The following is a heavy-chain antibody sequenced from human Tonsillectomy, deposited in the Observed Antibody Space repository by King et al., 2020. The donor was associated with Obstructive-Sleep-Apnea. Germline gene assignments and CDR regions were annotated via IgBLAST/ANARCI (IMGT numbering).Heavy chain of an antibody. Sequence: VQLVESGGGSVQPGGPLRLSCVASGFTLSSYSMNWVRQAPGKGLEWISHNNRDRVSVLYADSVKGRFTISRDDGKNSLYLQMNSLTAEDTAVYYCARDRDWSFDYWGQGTLVTVS. CDR3: ARDRDWSFDY. D-gene: IGHD3-9*01. CDR2: NNRDRVSV. V-gene: IGHV3-48*01. CDR1: GFTLSSYS. J-gene: IGHJ4*02.